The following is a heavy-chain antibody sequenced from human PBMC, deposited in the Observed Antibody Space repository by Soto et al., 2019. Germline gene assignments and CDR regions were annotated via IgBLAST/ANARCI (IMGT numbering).Heavy chain of an antibody. CDR3: ARDVNDFWSGYLY. CDR1: GFTFSSYA. CDR2: LWYDGSNI. V-gene: IGHV3-33*01. Sequence: QVQLVESGGGVVQPGKSLRLSCTTSGFTFSSYAMHWVRQSPGKGLEWVAVLWYDGSNIQYADSVKGRFTISRDNSKSTVYLQMDSLRAEDTAVYYCARDVNDFWSGYLYWGQGTLVTVSS. J-gene: IGHJ4*02. D-gene: IGHD3-3*01.